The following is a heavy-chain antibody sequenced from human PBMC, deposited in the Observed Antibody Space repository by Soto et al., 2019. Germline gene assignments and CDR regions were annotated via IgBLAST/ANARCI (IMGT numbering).Heavy chain of an antibody. CDR1: GFTFSSYW. CDR3: AREDYGDYDNYYYYGMDV. V-gene: IGHV3-74*01. J-gene: IGHJ6*02. Sequence: GGSLRLSCAASGFTFSSYWMHWVRQAPGKGLVWVSRINSDGSSTSYADSVKGRFTISRDNAKNTLYLQMNSLRAEDTAVYYCAREDYGDYDNYYYYGMDVWGQGTTVTVSS. CDR2: INSDGSST. D-gene: IGHD4-17*01.